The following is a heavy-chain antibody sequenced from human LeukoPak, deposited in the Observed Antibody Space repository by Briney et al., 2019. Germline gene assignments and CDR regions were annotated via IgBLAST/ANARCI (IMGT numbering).Heavy chain of an antibody. Sequence: GESLKTSCKGSGYRFTTYWIGWVRQMPGKGLEWMGIIYPTDSDTIYSPSFQGHVTISADRSLNTAYLQWSSLKASDTAMYYCARQGFSGNYQGDAFDIWGQGTMVTVYS. CDR2: IYPTDSDT. D-gene: IGHD1-26*01. CDR3: ARQGFSGNYQGDAFDI. CDR1: GYRFTTYW. V-gene: IGHV5-51*01. J-gene: IGHJ3*02.